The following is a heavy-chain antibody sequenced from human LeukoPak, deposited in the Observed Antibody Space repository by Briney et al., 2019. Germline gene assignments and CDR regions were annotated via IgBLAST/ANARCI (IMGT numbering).Heavy chain of an antibody. CDR2: LSFDGTDK. CDR3: AKDLSGAADYYFEN. D-gene: IGHD6-19*01. V-gene: IGHV3-30-3*01. J-gene: IGHJ4*02. Sequence: GGSLRLSCAASGFTFSRYPMHWVRQAPGKGLEWVAVLSFDGTDKHYADSVKGRFTISRDNSKNTVYLQMNSLRGDDTAVYYCAKDLSGAADYYFENWGQGTLVTVSS. CDR1: GFTFSRYP.